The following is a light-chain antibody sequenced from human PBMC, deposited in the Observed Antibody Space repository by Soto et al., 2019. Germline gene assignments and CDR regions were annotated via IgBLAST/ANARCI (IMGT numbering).Light chain of an antibody. CDR1: HSISRY. J-gene: IGKJ3*01. Sequence: EIVLQQSPATLSLSPGERATLHCRASHSISRYLAWYQLKPDQAPRLLIYDASNRATGIPARVSGSGSGTDFTLTIGSLATEGFAVYFWQQRSSWPLTCGPGTKVYIK. CDR3: QQRSSWPLT. CDR2: DAS. V-gene: IGKV3-11*01.